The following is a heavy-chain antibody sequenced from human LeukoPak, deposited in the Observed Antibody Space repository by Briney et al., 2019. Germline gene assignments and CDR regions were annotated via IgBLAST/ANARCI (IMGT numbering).Heavy chain of an antibody. CDR2: IYYTGST. D-gene: IGHD3-22*01. V-gene: IGHV4-59*01. CDR1: GRSISSFY. Sequence: SETLSLTCTVSGRSISSFYWSWIRQPPGQGLEWLGYIYYTGSTNYNPSLKSRVTISADTSKNRFSLKLSSVTAADTAVYYCAREDYYDSSGYPNWFDPWGQGTLVTASS. J-gene: IGHJ5*02. CDR3: AREDYYDSSGYPNWFDP.